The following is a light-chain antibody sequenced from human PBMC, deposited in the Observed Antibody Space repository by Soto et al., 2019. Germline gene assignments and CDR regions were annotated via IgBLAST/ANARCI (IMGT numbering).Light chain of an antibody. J-gene: IGLJ1*01. V-gene: IGLV2-14*01. CDR1: NIDVRTYNY. CDR3: TSYTRDTALV. Sequence: AMTQPASVSWSPGQSLTLSCTRTNIDVRTYNYVSWYQHHPGKAPKLIIYEVSNRPSGVSNRFSGSKSGSTASLTISGLQAEDEADYHCTSYTRDTALVFGTGTKVTVL. CDR2: EVS.